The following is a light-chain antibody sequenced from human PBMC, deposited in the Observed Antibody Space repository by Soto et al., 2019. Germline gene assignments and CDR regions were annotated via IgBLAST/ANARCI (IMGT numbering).Light chain of an antibody. CDR2: GGS. Sequence: EIVLTQSPDTLSLSPGERATLSCRASQNIYINSLAWYQQRPGQAPRLLIYGGSTRATAVPDRFSGSGSGTAFALTISSLEPEDFAVYYGHQYGAPPLTFGPGTKVD. J-gene: IGKJ3*01. V-gene: IGKV3-20*01. CDR1: QNIYINS. CDR3: HQYGAPPLT.